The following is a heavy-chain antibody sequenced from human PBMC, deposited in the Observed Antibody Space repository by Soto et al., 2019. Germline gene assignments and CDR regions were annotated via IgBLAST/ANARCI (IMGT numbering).Heavy chain of an antibody. CDR3: AKDMNDGSSFDY. Sequence: QVQLVESGGGVVQPGRSLRLSCAASGFTFSSYGMHWVRQAPGKGLEWVAVISYDGSNKYYADSVKGRFTISRDNSKNTLYLHMNSLRAEDTAVYYCAKDMNDGSSFDYWGQGTLVTVSS. CDR2: ISYDGSNK. CDR1: GFTFSSYG. V-gene: IGHV3-30*18. D-gene: IGHD6-6*01. J-gene: IGHJ4*02.